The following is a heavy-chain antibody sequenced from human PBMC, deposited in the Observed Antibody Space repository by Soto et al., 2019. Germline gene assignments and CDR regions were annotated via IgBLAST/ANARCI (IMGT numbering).Heavy chain of an antibody. CDR2: INPSGST. Sequence: QVQLQQWGAGLLKPSETLSLTCAVYGGSFSGYYWSWFRQPPGQGLEWIGEINPSGSTNYNPSLKSRVTITVDTSKTQFSLKLSSVTAADTAVYYCERGKTGQLHYYYYMDVWGKGTTVTVS. V-gene: IGHV4-34*01. CDR1: GGSFSGYY. D-gene: IGHD2-2*01. J-gene: IGHJ6*03. CDR3: ERGKTGQLHYYYYMDV.